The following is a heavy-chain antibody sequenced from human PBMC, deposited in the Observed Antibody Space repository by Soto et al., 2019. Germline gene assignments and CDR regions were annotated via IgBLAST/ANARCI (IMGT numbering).Heavy chain of an antibody. CDR1: GDSVSSDSYY. V-gene: IGHV4-61*01. J-gene: IGHJ4*02. Sequence: SETLSLSCTVSGDSVSSDSYYWTWIRQPPGKGLEWIGYIYSSGSTNYNPSLKSRVTISLDTSSNQFSLELTSVTAADTAIYYCARDIRGYSRAFDYWGQGTLVTVSS. CDR3: ARDIRGYSRAFDY. D-gene: IGHD5-18*01. CDR2: IYSSGST.